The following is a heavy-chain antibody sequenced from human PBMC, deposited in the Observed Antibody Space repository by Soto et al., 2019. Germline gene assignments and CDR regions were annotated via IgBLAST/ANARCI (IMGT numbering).Heavy chain of an antibody. CDR2: IYYSGST. Sequence: QVQLQESGPGLVKPSQTLSLTCTVSGGSISSGDYYWSWIRQPPGKGLEWIGYIYYSGSTYYNPSLKSRVTISVDTSKNQFSLKLSSVTAADTAVYYCARERYCTNGVCPYGMDVWGQGTTVTVSS. D-gene: IGHD2-8*01. CDR3: ARERYCTNGVCPYGMDV. CDR1: GGSISSGDYY. V-gene: IGHV4-30-4*01. J-gene: IGHJ6*02.